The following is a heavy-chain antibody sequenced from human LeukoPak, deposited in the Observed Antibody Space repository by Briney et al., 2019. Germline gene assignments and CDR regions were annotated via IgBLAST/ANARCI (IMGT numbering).Heavy chain of an antibody. V-gene: IGHV4-34*01. J-gene: IGHJ6*03. CDR3: ARSGYSYGYTGEKYYYYMDV. Sequence: SETLSLTCAVYGGSFSGYYWSWIRQPPGKGLEWIGEINHSGSTNYNPSLKSRVTISVDTSKNQFSLKLSSVTAADTAVYYCARSGYSYGYTGEKYYYYMDVWGKGTTVTVSS. CDR1: GGSFSGYY. D-gene: IGHD5-18*01. CDR2: INHSGST.